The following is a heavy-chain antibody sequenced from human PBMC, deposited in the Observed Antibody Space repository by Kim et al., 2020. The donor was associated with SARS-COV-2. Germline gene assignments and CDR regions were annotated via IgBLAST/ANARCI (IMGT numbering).Heavy chain of an antibody. J-gene: IGHJ4*02. V-gene: IGHV4-34*01. Sequence: YTPSLKSRVTISVDTSKNQFSLKLSSVTAADTAVYYCATTGYSSSWSLDYWGQGTLVTVSS. D-gene: IGHD6-13*01. CDR3: ATTGYSSSWSLDY.